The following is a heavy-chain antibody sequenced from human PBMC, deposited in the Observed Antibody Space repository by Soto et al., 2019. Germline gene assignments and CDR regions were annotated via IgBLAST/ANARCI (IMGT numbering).Heavy chain of an antibody. J-gene: IGHJ5*02. CDR2: IIPIFGTA. V-gene: IGHV1-69*13. D-gene: IGHD3-22*01. CDR3: ARAEARITMIDVWPRDWFDP. Sequence: ASVKVSCKASGGTFSSYAISWVRQAPGQGLEWMGGIIPIFGTANYAQKFQGRVTITADESTSTAYMELSSLRSEDTAVYYCARAEARITMIDVWPRDWFDPWGQGTLVTVSS. CDR1: GGTFSSYA.